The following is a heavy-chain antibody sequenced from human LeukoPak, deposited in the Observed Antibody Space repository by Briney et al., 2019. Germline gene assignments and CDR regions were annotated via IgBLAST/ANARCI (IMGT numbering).Heavy chain of an antibody. CDR2: IYQSGRT. V-gene: IGHV4-4*02. D-gene: IGHD2-15*01. CDR1: GVSISNSQW. Sequence: PSGTLSLTCDVSGVSISNSQWWSWVRQPPGKGLEWIGEIYQSGRTNYNPSLKSRVTMSIDKSKHQFSLSLASVTAADTAVYYCTRLKVLDITWWPADYWGPGMLVTVSS. J-gene: IGHJ4*02. CDR3: TRLKVLDITWWPADY.